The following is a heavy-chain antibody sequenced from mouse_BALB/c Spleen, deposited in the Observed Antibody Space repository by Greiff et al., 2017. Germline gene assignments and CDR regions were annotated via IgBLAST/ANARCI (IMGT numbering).Heavy chain of an antibody. CDR1: GDSITSCY. D-gene: IGHD2-1*01. CDR3: ARWNDNYEDAMDY. Sequence: VQLKQSGPSLVKPSQTLSLTCSVTGDSITSCYWNWIRKFPGNKLEYMGYISYSGSTYYNPSLKSRISITRDTSKNQYYLQLNSVTTEDTATYYCARWNDNYEDAMDYWGQGTSVTVSS. J-gene: IGHJ4*01. V-gene: IGHV3-8*02. CDR2: ISYSGST.